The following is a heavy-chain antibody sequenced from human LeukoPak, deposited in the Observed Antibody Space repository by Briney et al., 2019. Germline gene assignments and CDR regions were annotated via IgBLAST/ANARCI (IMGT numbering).Heavy chain of an antibody. CDR1: GFTSSSYW. D-gene: IGHD1-14*01. Sequence: GGSLRLSCAASGFTSSSYWMSWVRQAPGKGLEWVANIKPDGSEKYYVDSVKGRFTISRDNAKNSLYLQMSSLRVEDTALYFCARHNPLWGYWGQGTLVTVSS. J-gene: IGHJ4*02. CDR2: IKPDGSEK. CDR3: ARHNPLWGY. V-gene: IGHV3-7*04.